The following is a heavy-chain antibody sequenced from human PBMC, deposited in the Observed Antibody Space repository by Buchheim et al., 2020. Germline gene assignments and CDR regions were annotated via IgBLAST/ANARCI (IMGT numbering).Heavy chain of an antibody. D-gene: IGHD3-3*01. CDR3: ARLHSGADLYYDFWSGYLPYGMDV. CDR1: GGSISSYY. Sequence: QVQLQESGPGLVKPSETLSLTCTVSGGSISSYYWSWIRQPPGKGLEWIGYIYYSGSTNYNPSLKSRVTISVDTSKNQFSLKLSSVTAVDTAVYYCARLHSGADLYYDFWSGYLPYGMDVWGQGTT. J-gene: IGHJ6*02. CDR2: IYYSGST. V-gene: IGHV4-59*01.